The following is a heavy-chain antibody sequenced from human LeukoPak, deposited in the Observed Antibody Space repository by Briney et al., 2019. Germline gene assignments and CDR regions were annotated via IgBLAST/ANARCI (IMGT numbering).Heavy chain of an antibody. J-gene: IGHJ4*02. V-gene: IGHV4-59*08. CDR2: IYYSGST. D-gene: IGHD5-24*01. CDR3: ARSRWLQSTPYFDY. Sequence: SETLSLTCTVSGGSISSYYWSWIRQPPGKGLEWIRYIYYSGSTNYNPSLKSRVTISVDTSKNQFSLKLSSVTAADTAVYYCARSRWLQSTPYFDYWGQGTLVTVSS. CDR1: GGSISSYY.